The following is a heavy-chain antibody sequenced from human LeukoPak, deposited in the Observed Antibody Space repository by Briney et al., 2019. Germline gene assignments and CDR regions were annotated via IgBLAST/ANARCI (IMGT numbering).Heavy chain of an antibody. CDR2: ISYDGSNK. V-gene: IGHV3-30*18. CDR1: GFTISSYG. CDR3: AKACSSGWYYFDY. Sequence: PGGSLRLSCAASGFTISSYGMHWVRQAPGKGLEWVAVISYDGSNKYYADSVRGRFTISRDNSKNTLYLQMNSLRAEYTAVYYCAKACSSGWYYFDYWGQGTLVIVSA. J-gene: IGHJ4*02. D-gene: IGHD6-19*01.